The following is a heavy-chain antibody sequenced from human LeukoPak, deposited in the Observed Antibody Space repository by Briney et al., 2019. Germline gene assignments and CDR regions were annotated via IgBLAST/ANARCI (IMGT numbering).Heavy chain of an antibody. V-gene: IGHV4-61*02. D-gene: IGHD2-21*01. CDR3: ARDRGIYCGGDCYHNWFDP. CDR1: GGSISSGSYY. J-gene: IGHJ5*02. CDR2: IYTSGST. Sequence: SETLSLTCTVSGGSISSGSYYWSWIRQPAGKGLEWIGRIYTSGSTNYNPSLKSRVTISVDTSKNQFSLKPSSVTAADTAVYYCARDRGIYCGGDCYHNWFDPWGQGTLVTVSS.